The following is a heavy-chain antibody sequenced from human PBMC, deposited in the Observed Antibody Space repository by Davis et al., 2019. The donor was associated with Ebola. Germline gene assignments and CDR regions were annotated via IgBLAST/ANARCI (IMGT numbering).Heavy chain of an antibody. V-gene: IGHV1-46*01. D-gene: IGHD3-10*01. CDR1: GYTFTSYY. CDR2: INPSGGST. J-gene: IGHJ6*02. CDR3: ASALITMVRGGDYYGMDV. Sequence: ASVKVSCKASGYTFTSYYMHWVRQAPGQGLEWMRIINPSGGSTSYAQKFQGRVTMTRDTSTSTVYMELSSLRSEDTAVYYCASALITMVRGGDYYGMDVWGQGTTVTVSS.